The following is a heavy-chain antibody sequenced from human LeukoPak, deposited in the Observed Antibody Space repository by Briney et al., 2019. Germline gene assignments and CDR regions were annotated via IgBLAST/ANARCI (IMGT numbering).Heavy chain of an antibody. CDR2: IYYSGST. Sequence: SETLSLTCTVSGGSISSYYWSWIRQPPGKGLEWIGYIYYSGSTYYNPSLKSRVTISVDTSKNQFSLKLSSVTAADTAVYYCARGEGPFDYWGREPWSPSPQ. V-gene: IGHV4-59*12. J-gene: IGHJ4*02. CDR3: ARGEGPFDY. CDR1: GGSISSYY.